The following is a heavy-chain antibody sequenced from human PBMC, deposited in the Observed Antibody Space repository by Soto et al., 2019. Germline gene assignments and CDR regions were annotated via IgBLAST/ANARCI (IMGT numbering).Heavy chain of an antibody. CDR1: GFTFSSYW. CDR2: IKQDGSEK. V-gene: IGHV3-7*03. Sequence: GESLKISCAASGFTFSSYWMSWVRQAPGKGLEWVANIKQDGSEKYYVDSVKGRFTISRDNAKNSLYLQMNSLRAEDTAVYYCAREPYYDFWSGYYDYWGQGTLVTVSS. J-gene: IGHJ4*02. D-gene: IGHD3-3*01. CDR3: AREPYYDFWSGYYDY.